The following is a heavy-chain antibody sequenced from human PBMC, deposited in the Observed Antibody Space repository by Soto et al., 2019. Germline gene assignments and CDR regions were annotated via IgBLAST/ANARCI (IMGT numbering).Heavy chain of an antibody. V-gene: IGHV1-18*04. CDR3: ARDLGRADSSGYYWFEP. J-gene: IGHJ5*02. D-gene: IGHD3-22*01. CDR1: GYTFTSYG. CDR2: ISAYNGNT. Sequence: RASVKVSCKASGYTFTSYGISWVRQAPGQGLEWMGWISAYNGNTNYAQKLQGRVTMTTDTSTSTAYMELRSLRSDDTAVYYCARDLGRADSSGYYWFEPCGQGTLVTVSS.